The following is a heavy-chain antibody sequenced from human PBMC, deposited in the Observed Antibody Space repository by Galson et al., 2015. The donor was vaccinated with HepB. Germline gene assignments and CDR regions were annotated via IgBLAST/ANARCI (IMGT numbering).Heavy chain of an antibody. Sequence: SLRLSCAASGFTFSSYWMSWVRQAPGEGLEWVANIKQDGSEKYYVDSVKGRFTISRDNAKNSLYLQMNSLRAEDTAVYYCARFSGLLWFGELSLGNAFDIWGQGTIVTVSS. D-gene: IGHD3-10*01. CDR3: ARFSGLLWFGELSLGNAFDI. J-gene: IGHJ3*02. CDR2: IKQDGSEK. V-gene: IGHV3-7*03. CDR1: GFTFSSYW.